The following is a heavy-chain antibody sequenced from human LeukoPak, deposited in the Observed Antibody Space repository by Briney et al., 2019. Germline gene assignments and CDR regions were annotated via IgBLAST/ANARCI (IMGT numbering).Heavy chain of an antibody. D-gene: IGHD3-10*01. Sequence: TGGSLRLSCAASGFTFSSYAMSWVRRAPGKGLEWVSAISGSGGSTYYADSVKGRFTISRDNSKNTLYLQMNSLRAEDTAVYYCAKVTNYYGSGSSFDYWGQGTLVTVSS. J-gene: IGHJ4*02. CDR3: AKVTNYYGSGSSFDY. CDR1: GFTFSSYA. CDR2: ISGSGGST. V-gene: IGHV3-23*01.